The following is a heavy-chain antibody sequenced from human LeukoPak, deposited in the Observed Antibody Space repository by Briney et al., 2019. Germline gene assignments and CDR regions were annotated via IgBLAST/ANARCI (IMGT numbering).Heavy chain of an antibody. D-gene: IGHD6-19*01. Sequence: PGGPLRLSCAASGLTFSNAWMSWVRQAPGKGLEWVGRIKSKTDGGTTDYAAPAKGRFTISRDDSKNTLYLQMNSLKTEDTAVYYCTTDFLYSSGSDDYYYYYGMDVWGQGTTVTVSS. CDR3: TTDFLYSSGSDDYYYYYGMDV. CDR1: GLTFSNAW. V-gene: IGHV3-15*01. CDR2: IKSKTDGGTT. J-gene: IGHJ6*02.